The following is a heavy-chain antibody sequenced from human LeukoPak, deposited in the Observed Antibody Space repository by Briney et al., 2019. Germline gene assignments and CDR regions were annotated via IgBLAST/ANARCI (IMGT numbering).Heavy chain of an antibody. CDR2: INHSGST. J-gene: IGHJ4*02. V-gene: IGHV4-34*01. Sequence: SETLSLTCAVYGGSFSGYYWSWIRQPPGKGLEWIGEINHSGSTNYNPSLKSRVTISVDTSKNQLSLKLSSVTAADTAVYYCARAGRYYYGSGHPYYFDYWGQGTLVTVSS. CDR3: ARAGRYYYGSGHPYYFDY. D-gene: IGHD3-10*01. CDR1: GGSFSGYY.